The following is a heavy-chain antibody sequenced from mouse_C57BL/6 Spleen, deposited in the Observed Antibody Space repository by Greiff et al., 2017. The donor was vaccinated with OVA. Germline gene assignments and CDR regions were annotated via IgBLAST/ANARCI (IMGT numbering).Heavy chain of an antibody. J-gene: IGHJ3*01. V-gene: IGHV1-58*01. CDR3: AREDDYDVFAY. D-gene: IGHD2-4*01. CDR2: IYLGNGYT. Sequence: VQLQQPGAELVRPGSSVKMSCKTSGYTFTSYGINWVKQRPGQGLEWIGYIYLGNGYTEYNEKFKGKATLTSDTSSSTAYMQLSSLTSEDSAIYFCAREDDYDVFAYWGQGTLVTVSA. CDR1: GYTFTSYG.